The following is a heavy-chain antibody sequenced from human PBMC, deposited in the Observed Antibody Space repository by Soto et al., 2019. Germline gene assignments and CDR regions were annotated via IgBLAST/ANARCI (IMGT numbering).Heavy chain of an antibody. CDR3: ASKKIAARRGGWFDP. Sequence: PSETLSLTCAVSGGSISSSNWWSWVRQPPGKGLEWIGEIYHSGSTNYNPSLKSRVTISVDKSKNQFSLKLSSVTAADTAVYYCASKKIAARRGGWFDPWGQGXLVTVSS. V-gene: IGHV4-4*02. D-gene: IGHD6-6*01. J-gene: IGHJ5*02. CDR1: GGSISSSNW. CDR2: IYHSGST.